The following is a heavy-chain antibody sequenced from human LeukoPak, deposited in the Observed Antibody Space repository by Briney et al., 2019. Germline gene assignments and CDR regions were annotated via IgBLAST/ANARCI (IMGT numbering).Heavy chain of an antibody. Sequence: GGSLRLSCAASGFTFSSYAMSWVRQAPGKGLEWVSAISGSGGSTYYADSVKGRFTISRDNSKNTLYLQMNSLGAEDTAVYYCAKVPRISSSWYFDYWGQGTLVTVSS. CDR3: AKVPRISSSWYFDY. CDR2: ISGSGGST. J-gene: IGHJ4*02. D-gene: IGHD6-13*01. CDR1: GFTFSSYA. V-gene: IGHV3-23*01.